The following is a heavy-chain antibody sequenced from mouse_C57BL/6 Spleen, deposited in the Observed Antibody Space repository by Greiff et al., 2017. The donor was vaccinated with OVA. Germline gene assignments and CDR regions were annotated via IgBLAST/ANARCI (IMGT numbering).Heavy chain of an antibody. J-gene: IGHJ2*01. CDR3: ARWGTGPYYFDY. V-gene: IGHV1-72*01. CDR2: IDPNSGGT. Sequence: VKLSCKASGYTFTSYWMHWVKQRPGRGLEWIGRIDPNSGGTKYNEKFKSKATLTVDKPSSTAYMQLSSLTSVDSAVYYCARWGTGPYYFDYWGQGTTLTVSS. D-gene: IGHD4-1*01. CDR1: GYTFTSYW.